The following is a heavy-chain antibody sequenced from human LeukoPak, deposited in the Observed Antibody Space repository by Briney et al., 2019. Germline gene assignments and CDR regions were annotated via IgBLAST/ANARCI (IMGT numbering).Heavy chain of an antibody. CDR3: AKLIGSSSDIG. Sequence: GGPLRLSCAASGFTFSSNAVSWVRQAPGRGLEWVSSISDSGGSTYYADSVKGRYTISRDNSKNTLYLQMNGLRAEDTAMYYCAKLIGSSSDIGWGQGTLVTVSS. CDR1: GFTFSSNA. CDR2: ISDSGGST. V-gene: IGHV3-23*01. J-gene: IGHJ4*02. D-gene: IGHD2-15*01.